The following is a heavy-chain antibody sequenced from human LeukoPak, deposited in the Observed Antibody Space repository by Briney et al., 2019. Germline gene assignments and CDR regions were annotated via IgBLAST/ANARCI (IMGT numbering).Heavy chain of an antibody. V-gene: IGHV4-39*01. J-gene: IGHJ4*02. CDR1: GGSISSSSYY. Sequence: PSETLSLTCTVSGGSISSSSYYWGWIRQPPGKGLEWIGSIYYSGSTYYNPSLKSRVTISVDTSKNQFSLKLSSVTAADTAVYYCARRITGIDCWGQGTLVTVSS. CDR3: ARRITGIDC. D-gene: IGHD1-20*01. CDR2: IYYSGST.